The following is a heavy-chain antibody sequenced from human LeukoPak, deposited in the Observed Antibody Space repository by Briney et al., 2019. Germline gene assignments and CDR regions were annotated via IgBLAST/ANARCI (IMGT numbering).Heavy chain of an antibody. CDR2: IYSGGST. V-gene: IGHV3-53*01. CDR3: ARTGYANNWFDP. J-gene: IGHJ5*02. D-gene: IGHD3-9*01. Sequence: GGSLRLSCVASGFTVSSNHMSWVRQAPGKGLEWVSVIYSGGSTYYADSVEGRFTISRDNSKNTLYLQMNSLRAEDTAVYYCARTGYANNWFDPWGQGTLVTVSS. CDR1: GFTVSSNH.